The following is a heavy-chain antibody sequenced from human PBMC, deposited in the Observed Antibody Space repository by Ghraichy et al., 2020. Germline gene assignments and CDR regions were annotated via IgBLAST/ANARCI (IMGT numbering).Heavy chain of an antibody. CDR3: ARVYGYSYGYDY. Sequence: ASVKVSCKASGYTFTSYDINWVRQATGQGLEWMGWMNTNSGNTGYAQKFQGRVTMTRNTSISTAYMELSSLRSEDTAVYYCARVYGYSYGYDYWGQGTLVTVSS. J-gene: IGHJ4*02. D-gene: IGHD5-18*01. CDR1: GYTFTSYD. CDR2: MNTNSGNT. V-gene: IGHV1-8*01.